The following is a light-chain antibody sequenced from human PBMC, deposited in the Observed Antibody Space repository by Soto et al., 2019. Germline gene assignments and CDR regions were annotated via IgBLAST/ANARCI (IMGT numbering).Light chain of an antibody. Sequence: DIQMTQSPSTMSASVGDRVTITCRASQSIGTWLAWYQQKPGKAPKLVIYKASSLESGVPSRFSGSGSGTEFTPTISSLQPDDFATYYCQQYNGYSYTFGQGTKLEIK. CDR3: QQYNGYSYT. V-gene: IGKV1-5*03. CDR2: KAS. J-gene: IGKJ2*01. CDR1: QSIGTW.